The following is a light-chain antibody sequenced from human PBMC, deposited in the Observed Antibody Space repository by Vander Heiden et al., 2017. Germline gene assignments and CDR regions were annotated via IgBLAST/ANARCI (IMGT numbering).Light chain of an antibody. CDR2: KAS. Sequence: DIQMTQSPSTLSASVGDRVTITCRASQSISAWLAWYQQKPGKAPKVLIYKASTLKSGVPSRFSGSGFGTEFTPTISSLQPDDFATYYCQQFGSYLWTFGQGTKVEFK. CDR3: QQFGSYLWT. V-gene: IGKV1-5*03. CDR1: QSISAW. J-gene: IGKJ1*01.